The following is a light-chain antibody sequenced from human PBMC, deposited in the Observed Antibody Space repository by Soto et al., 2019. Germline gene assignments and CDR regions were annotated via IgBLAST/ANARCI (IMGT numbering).Light chain of an antibody. CDR2: WAS. J-gene: IGKJ1*01. V-gene: IGKV4-1*01. CDR3: QQYYSPPWT. Sequence: DIVMTQSPDSLAVSLGERATINCKSSLSVLYSSNNKDYLAWYQQKLGQPPKLLIYWASTRESGVPDRFSGSGSGTDFTLTISSLQAEDVAVYYCQQYYSPPWTFGQGTKVEIK. CDR1: LSVLYSSNNKDY.